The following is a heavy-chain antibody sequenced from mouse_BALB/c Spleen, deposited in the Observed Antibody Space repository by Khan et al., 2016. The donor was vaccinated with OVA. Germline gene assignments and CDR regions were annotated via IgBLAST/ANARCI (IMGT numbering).Heavy chain of an antibody. V-gene: IGHV1S136*01. CDR2: INPYNVGT. Sequence: VQLQQSGPELVKPGASVKMSCKASGYTFTNYVLHWVKQKPGQGLEWIGYINPYNVGTKYNEKFKGKATLASDRSSITAYMELSSLTSEDSAVYYCARGNWQSYYCDYWGQGTTLTLSS. CDR1: GYTFTNYV. CDR3: ARGNWQSYYCDY. J-gene: IGHJ2*01. D-gene: IGHD4-1*01.